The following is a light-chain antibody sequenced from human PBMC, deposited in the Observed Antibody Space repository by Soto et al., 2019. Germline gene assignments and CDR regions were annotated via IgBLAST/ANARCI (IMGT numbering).Light chain of an antibody. CDR1: TSNIGTNT. V-gene: IGLV1-44*01. CDR3: ATWDDSLNVV. J-gene: IGLJ2*01. CDR2: SND. Sequence: QSVLTQSPSASGTPGQRVSISCSGSTSNIGTNTVSWYQHVPGTAPKLLIYSNDQRPSAVPGRFSGSKSGTSASLAISGLLSEYEADYYCATWDDSLNVVFGGGTKVTVL.